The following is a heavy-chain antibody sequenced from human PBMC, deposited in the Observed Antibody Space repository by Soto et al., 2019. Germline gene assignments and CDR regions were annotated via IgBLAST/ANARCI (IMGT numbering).Heavy chain of an antibody. Sequence: DSVQVSCEASGYPFTSYGISWARQAPGQGLEWMGWISAYNGNTNYAQKLQGRVTMTTDTSTSTAYMELRSLRSDDTAVDYCARDAIFATRTSYYYFYWMD. CDR1: GYPFTSYG. CDR2: ISAYNGNT. V-gene: IGHV1-18*01. CDR3: ARDAIFATRTSYYYFYWMD. J-gene: IGHJ6*01. D-gene: IGHD3-9*01.